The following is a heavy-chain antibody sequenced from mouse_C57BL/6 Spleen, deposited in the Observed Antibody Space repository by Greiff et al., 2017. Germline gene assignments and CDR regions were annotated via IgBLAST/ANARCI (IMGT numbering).Heavy chain of an antibody. Sequence: EVQVVESGGGLVKPGGSLKLSCAASGFTFSDYGMHWVRQAPEKGLEWVAYISSGSSTIYYADTVKGRFTISRDNAKNTLFLQMTSLRSEDTAMYYCAPIYYGNYNYAMDYWGQGTSVTVSS. CDR1: GFTFSDYG. CDR3: APIYYGNYNYAMDY. D-gene: IGHD2-1*01. V-gene: IGHV5-17*01. CDR2: ISSGSSTI. J-gene: IGHJ4*01.